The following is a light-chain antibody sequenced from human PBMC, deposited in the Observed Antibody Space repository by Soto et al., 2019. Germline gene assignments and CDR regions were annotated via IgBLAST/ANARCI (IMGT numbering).Light chain of an antibody. CDR2: AAS. CDR1: HDINRY. CDR3: QQLHIYPRT. V-gene: IGKV1-9*01. Sequence: DIRLTQSPSFLSASVGDRVTITCRASHDINRYLAWYQQKPGKAPKLLLYAASTLHNAVPSRFIGAGSGTEVTLTISSLQPEDFATYCCQQLHIYPRTFGQGTKVEF. J-gene: IGKJ1*01.